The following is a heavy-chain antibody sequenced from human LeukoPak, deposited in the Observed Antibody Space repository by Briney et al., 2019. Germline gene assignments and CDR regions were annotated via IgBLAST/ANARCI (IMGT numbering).Heavy chain of an antibody. CDR1: GLTFSTYA. CDR3: ARTLTYSGYDWYY. CDR2: IGSSGVST. V-gene: IGHV3-23*01. Sequence: GGTLRLSCAASGLTFSTYAMSWVRQAPGKGLEWGSTIGSSGVSTYSADSVKGRFTISRDNSKNTLYLQMNSLGANDTAVYYCARTLTYSGYDWYYWGQGTLVTVSS. J-gene: IGHJ4*02. D-gene: IGHD5-12*01.